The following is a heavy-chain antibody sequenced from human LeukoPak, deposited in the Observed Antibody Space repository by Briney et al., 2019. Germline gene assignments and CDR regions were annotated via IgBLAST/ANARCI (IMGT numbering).Heavy chain of an antibody. Sequence: ASVKVSCEASGYTFTNYDINWVRQATGQGLEWMGWMNPNSGNTGYAQKFQGRVTITRNTSMSTAYMELRSLRSEDTAVYYCARRNGNWFDPWGQGTLVTVSS. V-gene: IGHV1-8*03. J-gene: IGHJ5*02. D-gene: IGHD2-8*01. CDR1: GYTFTNYD. CDR3: ARRNGNWFDP. CDR2: MNPNSGNT.